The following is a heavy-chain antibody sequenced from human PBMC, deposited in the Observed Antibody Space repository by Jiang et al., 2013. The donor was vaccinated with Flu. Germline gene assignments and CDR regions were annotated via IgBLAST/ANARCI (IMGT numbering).Heavy chain of an antibody. V-gene: IGHV3-30*18. CDR1: GFTFSSYG. CDR3: AKDSWVGFDY. CDR2: ISYDGSNK. J-gene: IGHJ4*02. Sequence: VQLLESGGGVVQPGRSLRLSCAASGFTFSSYGMHWVRQAPGKGLEWVAVISYDGSNKYYADSVKGRFTISRDNSKNTLYLQMNSLRAEDTAVYYCAKDSWVGFDYWGQGTLVTVSS.